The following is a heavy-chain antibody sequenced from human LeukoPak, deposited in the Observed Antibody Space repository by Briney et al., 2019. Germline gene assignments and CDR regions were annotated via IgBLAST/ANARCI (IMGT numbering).Heavy chain of an antibody. V-gene: IGHV3-30*02. Sequence: PGGSLRLSCAASGFTFSSYGMHWVRQAPGKGLEWVAFIRYDGSNKYYADSVKGRFTISRDNSKNTLYLQMNSLRAEDTAVYYCAKDQRLARGVVSPDYWGQGTLVIVSS. J-gene: IGHJ4*02. CDR2: IRYDGSNK. D-gene: IGHD3-10*01. CDR3: AKDQRLARGVVSPDY. CDR1: GFTFSSYG.